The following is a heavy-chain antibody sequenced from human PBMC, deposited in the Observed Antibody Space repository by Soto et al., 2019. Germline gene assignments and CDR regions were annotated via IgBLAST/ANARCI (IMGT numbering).Heavy chain of an antibody. D-gene: IGHD3-3*01. Sequence: PSETLSLTCTVSGGSISSYYWSWIRQPPGKGLEWIGYIYYSGNTNYNPSLKSRVTISIDTSKNQFSLKVNSVSAADTAVYYCARWKFEVFTMRSYYYGMDVWGRGITVTVSS. J-gene: IGHJ6*02. CDR2: IYYSGNT. V-gene: IGHV4-59*12. CDR3: ARWKFEVFTMRSYYYGMDV. CDR1: GGSISSYY.